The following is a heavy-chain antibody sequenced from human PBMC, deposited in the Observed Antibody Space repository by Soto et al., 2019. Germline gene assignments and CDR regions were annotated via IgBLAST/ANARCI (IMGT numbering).Heavy chain of an antibody. CDR3: VKDLGDVWRIMDV. D-gene: IGHD3-16*01. CDR2: ISSNGGST. CDR1: GFTFSSYA. V-gene: IGHV3-64D*08. Sequence: GGSLRLSCSASGFTFSSYAMHWVRQAPGKGLEYVSAISSNGGSTYYADSVKGRFTISRDNSKNTLYLQMSSLRAEDTAVYYCVKDLGDVWRIMDVWGQGTTVTVSS. J-gene: IGHJ6*02.